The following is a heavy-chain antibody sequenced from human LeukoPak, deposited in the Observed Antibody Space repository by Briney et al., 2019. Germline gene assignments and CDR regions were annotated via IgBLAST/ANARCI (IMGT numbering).Heavy chain of an antibody. D-gene: IGHD6-13*01. J-gene: IGHJ3*02. CDR2: FDPEDGET. CDR3: ATDQGIASGDAFDI. CDR1: GYTLTELS. V-gene: IGHV1-24*01. Sequence: ASVKVSCKVSGYTLTELSMHWVRQAPGKGLEWMGGFDPEDGETIYAQKFQGRVAMTEDTSTDTAYMELSSLRSEDTAVYYCATDQGIASGDAFDIWGQGTMATVSS.